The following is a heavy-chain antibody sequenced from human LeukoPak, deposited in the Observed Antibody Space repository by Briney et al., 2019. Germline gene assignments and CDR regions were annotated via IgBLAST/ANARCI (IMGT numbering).Heavy chain of an antibody. D-gene: IGHD6-13*01. V-gene: IGHV1-18*01. CDR1: GGTFSSYA. J-gene: IGHJ4*02. CDR2: ISAYNGNT. CDR3: ARAVAAAGFYFDY. Sequence: ASVKVSCKASGGTFSSYAISWVRQAPGQGLEWMGWISAYNGNTNYAQKLQGRVTMTTDTSTSTAYMELRSLRSDDTAVYYCARAVAAAGFYFDYWGQGTLVTVSS.